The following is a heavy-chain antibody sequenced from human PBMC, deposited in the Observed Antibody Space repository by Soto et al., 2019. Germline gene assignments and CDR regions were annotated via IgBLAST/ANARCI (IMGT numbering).Heavy chain of an antibody. CDR1: GFTFSTYT. CDR3: ARDKAMDDY. V-gene: IGHV3-48*01. D-gene: IGHD5-18*01. CDR2: ITSTSNII. J-gene: IGHJ4*02. Sequence: EVRLVESGGGLVQPGSSLRLSCAASGFTFSTYTMNWVRQAPGKVLERISHITSTSNIIYYADSVKGRFTISRDNAKNSLYLQMNSLRVEDTAVYYCARDKAMDDYWGQGTLVTVSS.